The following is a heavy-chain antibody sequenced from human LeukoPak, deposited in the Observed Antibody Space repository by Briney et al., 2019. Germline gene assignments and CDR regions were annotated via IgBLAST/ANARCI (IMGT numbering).Heavy chain of an antibody. Sequence: GGSLRLSCAASGFTFSSAAMTWVRQAPGKGLEWVSLISPTGGNTFYADSVKGRFTISRDNSKNTLYLEMNSLRAEDTAVNFCAKDIQCTYWGQGALVTVSS. D-gene: IGHD2-8*01. V-gene: IGHV3-23*01. CDR1: GFTFSSAA. CDR2: ISPTGGNT. J-gene: IGHJ4*02. CDR3: AKDIQCTY.